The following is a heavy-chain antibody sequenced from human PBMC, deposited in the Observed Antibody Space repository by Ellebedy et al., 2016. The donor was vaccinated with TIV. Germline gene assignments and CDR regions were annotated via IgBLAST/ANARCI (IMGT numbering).Heavy chain of an antibody. CDR3: ARYSGSGTYYRNGMDV. V-gene: IGHV1-18*01. J-gene: IGHJ6*02. CDR2: VSAYSGNT. Sequence: AASVKVSCKSSGYTFLDYGILWVRQAPGQGLYWMGWVSAYSGNTNYADNLQGRVTMTTDTSTDTAYMELRSLRSDDTAVYYCARYSGSGTYYRNGMDVWGQGTTVTVSS. CDR1: GYTFLDYG. D-gene: IGHD3-10*01.